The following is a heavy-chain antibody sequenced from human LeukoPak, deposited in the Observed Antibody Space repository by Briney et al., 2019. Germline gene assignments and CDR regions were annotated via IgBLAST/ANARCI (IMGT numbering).Heavy chain of an antibody. CDR1: GGSINDYY. Sequence: SETLSLTCTVSGGSINDYYWNWLRQPPGKGLEWIGFIYYRGTTNNNPSLKSRVTTSIDTSKKQFSLNLSSVTAADTAIYYCAGVFSGRRPFELWGQGILATVSS. CDR2: IYYRGTT. J-gene: IGHJ4*02. V-gene: IGHV4-59*03. CDR3: AGVFSGRRPFEL. D-gene: IGHD3-10*01.